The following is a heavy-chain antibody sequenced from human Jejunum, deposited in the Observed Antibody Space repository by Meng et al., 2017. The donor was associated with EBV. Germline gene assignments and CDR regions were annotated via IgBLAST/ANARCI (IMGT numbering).Heavy chain of an antibody. V-gene: IGHV4-4*02. J-gene: IGHJ4*02. D-gene: IGHD1-14*01. Sequence: VELQEWGPGLVKPWGTLVLPGAVSTVFISSYEWWSWVRQPPGKGLEWLGEINQVGSTYYTPSLKSRVTISIDTSKRQFSLRLKSMTAADTAVYYCARASSERLLNYWGQGTLVTVSS. CDR2: INQVGST. CDR3: ARASSERLLNY. CDR1: TVFISSYEW.